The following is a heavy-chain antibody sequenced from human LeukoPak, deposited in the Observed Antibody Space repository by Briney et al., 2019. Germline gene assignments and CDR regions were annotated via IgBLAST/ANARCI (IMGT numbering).Heavy chain of an antibody. CDR1: GGXNSTGGYY. CDR3: ARVPLV. Sequence: SETLSLTCTVSGGXNSTGGYYWSWIRQNPGKGLEWIGYIYYTGSTYYNPSLKSRVTISVDTSKNQFSLKLTSVTAADTAVYYCARVPLVWGQGSLVTVSS. J-gene: IGHJ4*02. CDR2: IYYTGST. V-gene: IGHV4-31*03.